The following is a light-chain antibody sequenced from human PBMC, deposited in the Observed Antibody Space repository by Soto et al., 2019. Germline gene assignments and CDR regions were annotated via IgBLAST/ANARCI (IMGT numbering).Light chain of an antibody. Sequence: LTQPASVSGSPGQSITISCTGTSSDVGNYNYVSWYQQRPGKAPKLMIYEVSNRPSGVSNRFSGSKSGNTASLTISGLQAEDEADYYCSSYTSSTDYVFGAGTKVTVL. CDR1: SSDVGNYNY. CDR2: EVS. V-gene: IGLV2-14*01. CDR3: SSYTSSTDYV. J-gene: IGLJ1*01.